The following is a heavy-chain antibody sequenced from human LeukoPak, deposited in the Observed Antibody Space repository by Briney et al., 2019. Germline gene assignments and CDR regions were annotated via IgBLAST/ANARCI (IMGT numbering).Heavy chain of an antibody. CDR2: VFHSGSP. V-gene: IGHV4-4*02. Sequence: PSETLSLTCAVSGGSIISSNWWSWVRQPPGKGLEWIGEVFHSGSPNYSPSLRSRVTISVDKSRNQFSLKLHSVTAADTAVYFCARGGGTPTTVVTPFDYWGQGTLVTVSA. CDR3: ARGGGTPTTVVTPFDY. D-gene: IGHD4-23*01. J-gene: IGHJ4*02. CDR1: GGSIISSNW.